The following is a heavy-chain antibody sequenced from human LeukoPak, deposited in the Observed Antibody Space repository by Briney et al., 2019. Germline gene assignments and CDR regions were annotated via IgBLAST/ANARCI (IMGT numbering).Heavy chain of an antibody. J-gene: IGHJ3*02. V-gene: IGHV3-23*01. CDR3: AKRRWLGWDAFDI. CDR1: GFTFSSYA. Sequence: VGSLRLSCAASGFTFSSYAMSWVRQAPGKGLEWVSAISGSGGSTYYADSVRGRFTISRDNSKNTLYLQMNGLRAEDTAVYYCAKRRWLGWDAFDIWGQGTMVTVSS. CDR2: ISGSGGST. D-gene: IGHD3-22*01.